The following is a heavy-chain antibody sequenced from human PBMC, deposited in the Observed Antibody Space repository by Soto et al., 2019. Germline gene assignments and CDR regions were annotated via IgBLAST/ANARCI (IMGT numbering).Heavy chain of an antibody. CDR1: GFTFSSYA. Sequence: GGSLRLSCAASGFTFSSYAMSWVRQAPGKGLEWVSAISGSGGSTYYADSVKGRFTISRDNSKNTLYLQMNSLRAEDTAVYYCAKDRREVVVAATYAFDIWGQGTMVTVSS. J-gene: IGHJ3*02. CDR2: ISGSGGST. CDR3: AKDRREVVVAATYAFDI. D-gene: IGHD2-15*01. V-gene: IGHV3-23*01.